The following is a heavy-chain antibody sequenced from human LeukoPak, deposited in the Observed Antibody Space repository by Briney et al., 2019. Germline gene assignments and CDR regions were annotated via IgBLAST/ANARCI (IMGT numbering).Heavy chain of an antibody. V-gene: IGHV1-69*05. CDR1: GGTFSSYA. CDR3: ASFYCSSTSCYHPYNWFDP. Sequence: ASVKVACNASGGTFSSYAISWVAQAPGQGLEGMGGIIPIFGTANYAQKFQGRVTITTDESTSTAYMELSSLRSEDTAVYYCASFYCSSTSCYHPYNWFDPWGQGTLVTASS. CDR2: IIPIFGTA. D-gene: IGHD2-2*01. J-gene: IGHJ5*02.